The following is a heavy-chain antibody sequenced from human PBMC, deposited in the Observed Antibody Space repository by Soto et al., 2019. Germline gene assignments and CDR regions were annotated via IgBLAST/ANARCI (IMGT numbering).Heavy chain of an antibody. Sequence: WGSLRLSCAASGFIFSGYALHWFRQAPDKGLEWVAIISYDGSNKYYAESVRGRFTISRDNSKNTVYLQMNSLRGEDTALYYCARYMDSSRYLVFRYWGQGTLVTVSS. CDR3: ARYMDSSRYLVFRY. CDR2: ISYDGSNK. V-gene: IGHV3-30-3*01. J-gene: IGHJ4*02. CDR1: GFIFSGYA. D-gene: IGHD6-13*01.